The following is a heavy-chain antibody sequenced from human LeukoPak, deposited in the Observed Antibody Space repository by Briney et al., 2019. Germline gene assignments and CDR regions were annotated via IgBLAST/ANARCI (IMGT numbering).Heavy chain of an antibody. J-gene: IGHJ4*02. CDR3: ARGFRRVSCSSTSCYSTYPFY. Sequence: ASVKVSCKTSGYTFTSYDFNWVRQATAQGLEWMGWMNPNSGNTGYAQKFQGRVIMTRNTSISTAYMELSSLRSEDTAVYYCARGFRRVSCSSTSCYSTYPFYWGQGTLVTVSS. CDR1: GYTFTSYD. CDR2: MNPNSGNT. V-gene: IGHV1-8*01. D-gene: IGHD2-2*01.